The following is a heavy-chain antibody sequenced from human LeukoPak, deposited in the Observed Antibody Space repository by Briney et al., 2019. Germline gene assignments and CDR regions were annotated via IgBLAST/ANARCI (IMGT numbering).Heavy chain of an antibody. D-gene: IGHD2-2*01. CDR2: ISDGGSQK. Sequence: PGGSLRLSCVASGFTFSDYPMHWVRQAPAKGLELVTIISDGGSQKYYADSVKGRFTISRDDSKNTVYLQMNSLRPEDTAFYYCASARSSSWHNFDSWGQGNLVTVSS. J-gene: IGHJ4*02. CDR1: GFTFSDYP. V-gene: IGHV3-30*04. CDR3: ASARSSSWHNFDS.